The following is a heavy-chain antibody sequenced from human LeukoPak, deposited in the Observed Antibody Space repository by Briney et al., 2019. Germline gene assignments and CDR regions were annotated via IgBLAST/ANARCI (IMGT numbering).Heavy chain of an antibody. J-gene: IGHJ5*02. CDR3: TRSGEGLWFGELLLDWFDP. V-gene: IGHV3-11*01. CDR2: ISRSGSTK. D-gene: IGHD3-10*01. CDR1: GFAFSDYN. Sequence: GGSLRLSCAASGFAFSDYNMRWIRQAPGKGLEWVSSISRSGSTKYYADSVKGRFTISRDNAKNSLFLQMNSLRAEDTAVYYCTRSGEGLWFGELLLDWFDPWGQGTLVTVSS.